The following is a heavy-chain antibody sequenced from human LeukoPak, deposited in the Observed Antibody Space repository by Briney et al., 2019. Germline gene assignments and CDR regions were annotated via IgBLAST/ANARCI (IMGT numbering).Heavy chain of an antibody. V-gene: IGHV6-1*01. CDR1: GDSVSSNSTT. CDR2: RYYRCKWYN. CDR3: ARRKAATFGMDV. D-gene: IGHD6-13*01. J-gene: IGHJ6*02. Sequence: SGTLSLSCAISGDSVSSNSTTWNWIRQSPSRGLEWLGKRYYRCKWYNDYAVSMKSRIPINPDTSKNQFSLQLNSVTPEDTAVYYCARRKAATFGMDVWGQGTTVTVSS.